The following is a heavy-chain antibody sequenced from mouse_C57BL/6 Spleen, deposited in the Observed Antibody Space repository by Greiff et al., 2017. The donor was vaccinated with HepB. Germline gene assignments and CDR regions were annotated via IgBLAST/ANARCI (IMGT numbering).Heavy chain of an antibody. Sequence: VKLMESGAELVKPGASVKMSCKASGYTFATYPIEWMKQNHGKSLEWIGNFHPYNDDTKYNEKFKGKATLTVEKSSSTVYLELSRLTSDDSAVYYCARRDSNRGYCDVWGRGTTLSVSS. CDR3: ARRDSNRGYCDV. J-gene: IGHJ1*03. V-gene: IGHV1-47*01. CDR1: GYTFATYP. D-gene: IGHD2-5*01. CDR2: FHPYNDDT.